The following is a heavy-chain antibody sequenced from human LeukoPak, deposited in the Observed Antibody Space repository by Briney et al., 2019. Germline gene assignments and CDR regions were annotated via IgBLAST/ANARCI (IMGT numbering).Heavy chain of an antibody. Sequence: PGGSLRLSCAASGFTFSSYWMHWVRQAPGKGLEWVSAISESGTGTYYADSVKGRFTISRDNSKNTLSLQMNSLRAEDTAVYYCAKDIAQGYTFGSIEQDYWGQGTLVTVSS. CDR1: GFTFSSYW. J-gene: IGHJ4*02. D-gene: IGHD5-18*01. V-gene: IGHV3-23*01. CDR3: AKDIAQGYTFGSIEQDY. CDR2: ISESGTGT.